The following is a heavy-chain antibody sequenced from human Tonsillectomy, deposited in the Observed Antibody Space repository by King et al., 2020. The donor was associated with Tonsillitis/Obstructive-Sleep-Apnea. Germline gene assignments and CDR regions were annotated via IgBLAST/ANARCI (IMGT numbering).Heavy chain of an antibody. J-gene: IGHJ4*02. Sequence: VQLVESGGGLVKPGGSLRLSCAASGFTFSNYSMNWVRQAPGKGLEWVSSISRSSSYIYYADSLKGRVTISRDNAKNSLNLQMNSLRDEDTAVYYCARDYGDSMFAYWGQGTLVTVSS. CDR2: ISRSSSYI. V-gene: IGHV3-21*01. CDR1: GFTFSNYS. CDR3: ARDYGDSMFAY. D-gene: IGHD4-17*01.